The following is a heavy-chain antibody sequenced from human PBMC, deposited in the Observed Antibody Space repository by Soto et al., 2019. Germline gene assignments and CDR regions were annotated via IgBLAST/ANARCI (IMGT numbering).Heavy chain of an antibody. CDR3: ARGGVIVVGLDV. D-gene: IGHD3-22*01. V-gene: IGHV3-74*01. CDR1: GFTFSTYW. J-gene: IGHJ6*02. Sequence: EVQLVESGGGLVQPGGSLRLSCAGTGFTFSTYWMHWVRQAPGKGLEWVSRIKTDGCITGYADSVKGRFTISRDNAKNTLYLQMNSLRAEDTAVYYCARGGVIVVGLDVWGQGTTVTVSS. CDR2: IKTDGCIT.